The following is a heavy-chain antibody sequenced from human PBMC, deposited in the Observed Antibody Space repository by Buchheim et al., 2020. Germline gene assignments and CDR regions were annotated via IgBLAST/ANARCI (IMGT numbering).Heavy chain of an antibody. CDR1: GGSISRYY. J-gene: IGHJ4*02. Sequence: QVQLQESGPGLVKPSETLSLTCTVSGGSISRYYWSWIRQPPGKGLEWIGYIYYSGSTNYNPSLKSRVTISVDTSKNQFSLKLSSVTAADTAVYYCASIYDSSASYWGQGTL. D-gene: IGHD3-22*01. V-gene: IGHV4-59*01. CDR2: IYYSGST. CDR3: ASIYDSSASY.